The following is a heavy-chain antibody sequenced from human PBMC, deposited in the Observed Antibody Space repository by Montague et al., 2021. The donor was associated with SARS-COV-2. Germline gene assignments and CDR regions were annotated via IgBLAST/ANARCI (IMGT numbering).Heavy chain of an antibody. J-gene: IGHJ6*02. Sequence: SETLSLTCTVSGDSIINFYWTWVRQPPGKGLEWIGNVYYTGNTKYKPSLEGRVTISVDTSKSQFSLKLSSVTAADTAVYYCARDQANYGLDVWGQGTTVTVSS. CDR1: GDSIINFY. CDR2: VYYTGNT. V-gene: IGHV4-59*01. CDR3: ARDQANYGLDV.